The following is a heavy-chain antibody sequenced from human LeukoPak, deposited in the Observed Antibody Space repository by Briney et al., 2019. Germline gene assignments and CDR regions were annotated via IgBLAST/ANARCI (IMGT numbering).Heavy chain of an antibody. CDR1: GYTFTAYY. CDR2: INPNSGGT. CDR3: ARAATDQNYYYYMDV. D-gene: IGHD6-25*01. V-gene: IGHV1-2*02. J-gene: IGHJ6*03. Sequence: ASVKVSCKSSGYTFTAYYTHWVRQAPGQGLEWMGWINPNSGGTNYAQNFQGRVTMTRGTSISTAYMELSRLRSDDTAVYYCARAATDQNYYYYMDVWGKGTTVTVSS.